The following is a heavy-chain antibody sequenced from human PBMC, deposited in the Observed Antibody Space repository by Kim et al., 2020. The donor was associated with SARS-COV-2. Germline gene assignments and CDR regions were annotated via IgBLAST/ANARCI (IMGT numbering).Heavy chain of an antibody. CDR3: ARDRALWFGGRFDP. V-gene: IGHV4-59*01. Sequence: NPSLRRRVTISVDTSKNQFSLKLSSVTAADTAVYYCARDRALWFGGRFDPWGQGTLVTVSS. D-gene: IGHD3-10*01. J-gene: IGHJ5*02.